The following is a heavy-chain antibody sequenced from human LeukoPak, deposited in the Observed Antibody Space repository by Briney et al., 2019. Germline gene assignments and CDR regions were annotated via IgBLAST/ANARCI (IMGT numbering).Heavy chain of an antibody. D-gene: IGHD3-3*01. CDR1: GGTFTSYA. V-gene: IGHV1-69*13. Sequence: SVKVSCKASGGTFTSYAISWVRQAPGQGLEWMGGIIPIFSTAKYAQKFQGRVTITADESTSTAYMELSSLRSEDTAVYYCARGAGPTMEWFFVYWGQGTLVTVSS. CDR2: IIPIFSTA. CDR3: ARGAGPTMEWFFVY. J-gene: IGHJ4*02.